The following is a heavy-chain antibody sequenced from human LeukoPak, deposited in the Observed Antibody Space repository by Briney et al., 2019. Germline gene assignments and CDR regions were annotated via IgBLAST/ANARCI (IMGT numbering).Heavy chain of an antibody. V-gene: IGHV3-21*01. CDR2: ITSSSMYI. Sequence: AGSLTLSCAASGFTFSNYNMNWVRQTPGKGLEWVSSITSSSMYIYYADSVKGRFTISRDNAKNSLSLLMNSLRGEDTAVYYCARESHVAGYTLGYWGQGTLVTVSS. CDR3: ARESHVAGYTLGY. CDR1: GFTFSNYN. D-gene: IGHD5-18*01. J-gene: IGHJ4*02.